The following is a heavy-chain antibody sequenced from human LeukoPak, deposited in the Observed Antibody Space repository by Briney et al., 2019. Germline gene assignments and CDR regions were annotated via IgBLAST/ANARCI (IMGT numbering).Heavy chain of an antibody. CDR3: ARMVQYSSSWFDY. V-gene: IGHV4-39*01. D-gene: IGHD6-13*01. Sequence: PSETLSLTCTVSGGSISSSSYYWGWIRQPPGTGLEWIGSIYYSGSTYYNPSLKSRVTISVDTSKNQFSLKLSSVTAADTAVYYCARMVQYSSSWFDYWGQGTLVTVSS. CDR2: IYYSGST. J-gene: IGHJ4*02. CDR1: GGSISSSSYY.